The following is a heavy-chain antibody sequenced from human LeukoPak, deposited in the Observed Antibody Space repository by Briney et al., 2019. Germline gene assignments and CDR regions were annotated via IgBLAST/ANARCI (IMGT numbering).Heavy chain of an antibody. Sequence: GGSLRLSCAASGFTFSSYAMTWVRQAPGRGLEWVSASTGSGGTTYYADSVMGRFTISRDNSKNTLYLQMNSLRAEDTAVYYCARFAYQALDYWGQGTLVTVSS. CDR2: STGSGGTT. J-gene: IGHJ4*02. CDR1: GFTFSSYA. D-gene: IGHD2-2*01. CDR3: ARFAYQALDY. V-gene: IGHV3-23*01.